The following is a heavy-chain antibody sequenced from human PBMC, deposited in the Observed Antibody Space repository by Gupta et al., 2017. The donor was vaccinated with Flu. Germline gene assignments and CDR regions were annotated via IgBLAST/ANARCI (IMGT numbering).Heavy chain of an antibody. Sequence: EVQLVESGGGLVKPGGSLGLHCADSELPLSSVNSNWVRQATGKGLEWGAFISSTSDYIYYADAVKGRFAISRDNAKNSLYLEMNGRRAEDTAVYYCARVGYASASEPGPLDYWGHGTQVTVTS. V-gene: IGHV3-21*02. CDR1: ELPLSSVN. D-gene: IGHD6-25*01. J-gene: IGHJ4*01. CDR2: ISSTSDYI. CDR3: ARVGYASASEPGPLDY.